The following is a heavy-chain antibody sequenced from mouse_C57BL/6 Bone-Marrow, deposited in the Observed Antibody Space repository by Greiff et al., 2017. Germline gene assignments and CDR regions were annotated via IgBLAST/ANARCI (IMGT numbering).Heavy chain of an antibody. Sequence: VQLQQPGAELVKPGASVKMSCKASGYTFTSYWITWVKQRPGQGLEWIGDIYPGSGSTNYNEKFKSKATLTVDTSSSTAYMQLSSLTSEDSAVYYCARVITTRYYAMDYWGQGTSVTVSS. J-gene: IGHJ4*01. CDR1: GYTFTSYW. CDR2: IYPGSGST. V-gene: IGHV1-55*01. D-gene: IGHD2-4*01. CDR3: ARVITTRYYAMDY.